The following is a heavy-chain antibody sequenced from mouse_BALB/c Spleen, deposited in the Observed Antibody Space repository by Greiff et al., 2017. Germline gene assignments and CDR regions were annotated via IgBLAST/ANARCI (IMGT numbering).Heavy chain of an antibody. Sequence: EVQLVESGGGLVKPGGSLKLSCAASGFTFSDYYMYWVRQTPEKRLEWVATISDGGSYTYYPDSVKGRFTISRDNAKNNLYLQRSSLKSEDTAMYYCARGDYDEFAYWGQGTLVTVSA. D-gene: IGHD2-4*01. V-gene: IGHV5-4*02. CDR3: ARGDYDEFAY. CDR2: ISDGGSYT. J-gene: IGHJ3*01. CDR1: GFTFSDYY.